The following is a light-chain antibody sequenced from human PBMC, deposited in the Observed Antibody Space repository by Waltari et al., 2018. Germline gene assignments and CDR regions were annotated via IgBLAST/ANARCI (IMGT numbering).Light chain of an antibody. V-gene: IGKV3-15*01. CDR2: GAS. Sequence: EVVLTQSPASLSVSPGERATLSCRASQSVSSNLAWYQQKPGQAPRLLMYGASARVTGIPARLSGSGSWTEFTLTISSLQSDDFAVYYCQQYDNWPPYTFGQGTNLKIK. CDR3: QQYDNWPPYT. CDR1: QSVSSN. J-gene: IGKJ2*01.